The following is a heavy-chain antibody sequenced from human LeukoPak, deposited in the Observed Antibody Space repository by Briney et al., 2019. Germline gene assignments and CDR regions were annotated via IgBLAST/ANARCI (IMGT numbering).Heavy chain of an antibody. Sequence: QTGGSLRLSCAASGFTFSSHWMSWVRQAPGKGLEWVANIREDGSLQYYVDSVEGRFTISRDNAKNSLYLQMNTLRVDDTAVYFCTRVFGAYDLSDCWGQGTLVIVSS. CDR2: IREDGSLQ. J-gene: IGHJ4*02. CDR1: GFTFSSHW. CDR3: TRVFGAYDLSDC. D-gene: IGHD3-10*02. V-gene: IGHV3-7*03.